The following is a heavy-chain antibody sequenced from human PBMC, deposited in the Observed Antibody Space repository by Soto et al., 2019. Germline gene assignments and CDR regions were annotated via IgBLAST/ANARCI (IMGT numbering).Heavy chain of an antibody. CDR3: ARIQLWSEFYYYYGMDV. V-gene: IGHV3-30-3*01. Sequence: GGSLRLSCAASGFTFSSYAMHWVRQAPGKGLEWVAVISYDGSNKYYADSVKGRFTISRDNSKNTLYLQMNSLRAEDTAVYYCARIQLWSEFYYYYGMDVWGQGTTVTVSS. J-gene: IGHJ6*02. D-gene: IGHD5-18*01. CDR2: ISYDGSNK. CDR1: GFTFSSYA.